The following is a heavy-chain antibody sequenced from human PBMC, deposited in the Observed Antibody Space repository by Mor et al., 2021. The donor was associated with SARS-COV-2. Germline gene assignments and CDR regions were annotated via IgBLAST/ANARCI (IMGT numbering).Heavy chain of an antibody. CDR3: ARGSSGWYPIFFDY. V-gene: IGHV3-48*01. Sequence: EWVSSLSSSSSTIYYADSVKGRFTISRDNAKNSLYLQMNSLRAEDTAVYYCARGSSGWYPIFFDYWGQGTLVTVSS. D-gene: IGHD6-19*01. J-gene: IGHJ4*02. CDR2: LSSSSSTI.